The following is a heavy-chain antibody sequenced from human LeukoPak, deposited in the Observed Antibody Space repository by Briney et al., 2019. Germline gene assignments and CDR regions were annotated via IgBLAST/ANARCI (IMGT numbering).Heavy chain of an antibody. CDR2: ISGSGGST. CDR3: AKATAGYSSGWYSFYY. J-gene: IGHJ4*02. CDR1: GFTFSSYA. Sequence: GGSLRLSCAASGFTFSSYAMSWVRQAPGKGLEWVSAISGSGGSTYYADSVKGGFTISRDNSKNTLYMQKKRLRAEDTAVYYCAKATAGYSSGWYSFYYWGQGTLVTVSS. V-gene: IGHV3-23*01. D-gene: IGHD6-19*01.